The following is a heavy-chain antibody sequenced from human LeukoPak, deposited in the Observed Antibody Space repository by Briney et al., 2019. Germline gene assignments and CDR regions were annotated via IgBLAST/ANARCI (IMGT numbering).Heavy chain of an antibody. CDR3: AKDRGGGSQLGDAYDV. CDR2: ISYSSETI. D-gene: IGHD5-24*01. CDR1: GFPFDEHA. V-gene: IGHV3-9*01. Sequence: ALRLSCAASGFPFDEHAMHWVRQAPGKGLEWVSGISYSSETIGYVDSVKGRFTTSRDNVRKSLYLQMNSLRIEDTALYYCAKDRGGGSQLGDAYDVWGQGTMVSVSS. J-gene: IGHJ3*01.